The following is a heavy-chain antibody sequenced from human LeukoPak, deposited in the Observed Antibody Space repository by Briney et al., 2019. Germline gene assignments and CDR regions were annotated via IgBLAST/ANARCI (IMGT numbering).Heavy chain of an antibody. CDR3: EGTNHLPAPYAY. V-gene: IGHV3-53*01. J-gene: IGHJ4*02. D-gene: IGHD1-14*01. CDR2: VYSYDRS. Sequence: GGSLTLSCAASGFTISTNYMSWFRQAPAKGLEWVAVVYSYDRSYYADPEHGRFTITRANSKATTYFEMKSMRAEDTAGYGYEGTNHLPAPYAYWGQGTLVTVSS. CDR1: GFTISTNY.